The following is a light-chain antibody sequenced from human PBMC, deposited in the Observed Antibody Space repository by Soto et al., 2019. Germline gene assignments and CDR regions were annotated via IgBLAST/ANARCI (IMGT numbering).Light chain of an antibody. CDR3: QKRSNWPIN. Sequence: EIVLTPSPGTLSFSPVERATLSCMASQSVSSSYLAWYQQKPGQAPRLLIYGASNRATGIPDRFSGSGSGTDFTLTISSLEPEDFAVYYCQKRSNWPINCGQGTRLEIK. V-gene: IGKV3D-20*02. J-gene: IGKJ5*01. CDR2: GAS. CDR1: QSVSSSY.